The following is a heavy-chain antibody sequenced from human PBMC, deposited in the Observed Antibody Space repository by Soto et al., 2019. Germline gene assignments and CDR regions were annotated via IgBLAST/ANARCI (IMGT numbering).Heavy chain of an antibody. V-gene: IGHV3-30-3*01. CDR2: ISYDGSNK. CDR1: GFTFSSYA. CDR3: ARGWTGSSSDYFDY. J-gene: IGHJ4*02. D-gene: IGHD6-6*01. Sequence: PGGSLRLSCAASGFTFSSYAMHWVRQAPGKGLEWVAVISYDGSNKYYADSVKGRFTISRDNSKNTLYLQMNSLRAEDTAVYYCARGWTGSSSDYFDYWGQGTLVTVSS.